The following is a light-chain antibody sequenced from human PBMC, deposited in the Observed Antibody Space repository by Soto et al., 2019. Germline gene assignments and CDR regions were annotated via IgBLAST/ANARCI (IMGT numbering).Light chain of an antibody. J-gene: IGLJ1*01. CDR2: EVS. CDR1: SSDVGGYNY. CDR3: SSYTSSSIYV. V-gene: IGLV2-14*01. Sequence: QSTLAQPASVSVSPGQSITISCTGTSSDVGGYNYVSWYQQHPGKAPKLMIYEVSNRPSGVSNRFSGSKSGNTASLTISGLQAEDEADYYCSSYTSSSIYVFGTGTKVTVL.